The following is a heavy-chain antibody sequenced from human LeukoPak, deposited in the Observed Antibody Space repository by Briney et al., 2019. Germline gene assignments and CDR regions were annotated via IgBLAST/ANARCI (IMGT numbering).Heavy chain of an antibody. CDR1: GGTFSSYV. J-gene: IGHJ4*02. V-gene: IGHV1-69*06. CDR2: IIPIFGTA. Sequence: PVKVSCKASGGTFSSYVINWVRQAPGQGLEWMGGIIPIFGTANYAQKFQGRVTITADKSTSTAYMELSSLRSEDTAVYYCAMGVGAPEDLAVAADFDYWGQGTLVTVSS. CDR3: AMGVGAPEDLAVAADFDY. D-gene: IGHD6-19*01.